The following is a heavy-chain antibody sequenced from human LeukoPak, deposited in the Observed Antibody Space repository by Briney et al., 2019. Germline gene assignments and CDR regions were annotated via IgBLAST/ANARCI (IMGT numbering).Heavy chain of an antibody. V-gene: IGHV3-30*03. CDR1: GFTFSSYG. Sequence: GGSLRLSCAASGFTFSSYGMHWVRQAPGKGLEWVAVISYDGSNKYYADSVKGRFTISRDNSKNTLYLQMNSLRAEDTAVYYCARDLWGSSDYVWGSFDYWGQGTLVTVSS. CDR2: ISYDGSNK. J-gene: IGHJ4*02. D-gene: IGHD3-16*01. CDR3: ARDLWGSSDYVWGSFDY.